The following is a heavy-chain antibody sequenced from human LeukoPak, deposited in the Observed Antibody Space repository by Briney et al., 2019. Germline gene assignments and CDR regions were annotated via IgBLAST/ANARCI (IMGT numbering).Heavy chain of an antibody. D-gene: IGHD6-19*01. Sequence: GGSLRLSCAASGFTFDDYGMSWVRQAPGKGLEWVSGINWNGGITVYADSVKGRFTISRDNAKNSLYLQMNSLRAEDTALYYCARDGTYSSGWCDFDHWGQGTLVTVSS. CDR3: ARDGTYSSGWCDFDH. CDR1: GFTFDDYG. V-gene: IGHV3-20*04. CDR2: INWNGGIT. J-gene: IGHJ4*02.